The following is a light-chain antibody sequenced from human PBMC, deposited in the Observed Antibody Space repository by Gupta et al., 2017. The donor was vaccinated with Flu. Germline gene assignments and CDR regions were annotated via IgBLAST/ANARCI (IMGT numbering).Light chain of an antibody. CDR3: NCQDSSGTFV. CDR2: GEN. Sequence: LGQTVRITCQGDSLRTYYASWYQQKPGQAPIVVISGENNRPSGIPDRFSGSSSGDTASLTITGAQAEDEADYYCNCQDSSGTFVFGNGTKGT. CDR1: SLRTYY. J-gene: IGLJ1*01. V-gene: IGLV3-19*01.